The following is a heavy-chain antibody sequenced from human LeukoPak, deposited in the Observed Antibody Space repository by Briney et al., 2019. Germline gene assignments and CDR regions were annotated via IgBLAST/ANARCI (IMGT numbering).Heavy chain of an antibody. Sequence: SSETLSLTCAVYGGSFSGYYWSWIRQPAGRGLEWMGEINHSGSTNYNPSLKSRVTISVHTSKNQLSLKLSSVTAADTAVYYCASLRNTVTTDYYYYYYMDVWGKATTVTVSS. CDR1: GGSFSGYY. D-gene: IGHD4-11*01. J-gene: IGHJ6*03. CDR2: INHSGST. V-gene: IGHV4-34*01. CDR3: ASLRNTVTTDYYYYYYMDV.